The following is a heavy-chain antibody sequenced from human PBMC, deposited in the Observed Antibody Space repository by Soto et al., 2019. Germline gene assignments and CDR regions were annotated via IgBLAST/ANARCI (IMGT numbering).Heavy chain of an antibody. CDR3: ARGGHVVVVTAALAY. CDR1: GDTFTDYY. Sequence: QVQLVQSGAEVKKPGASVKVSCKASGDTFTDYYIHWVRQAPGQGLEWMGTVNPSGGHTTYAQHVLGRMTXTXGXSXXTLYMELTSLTSEDTAVYYCARGGHVVVVTAALAYWGQGTLVTVSS. J-gene: IGHJ4*02. V-gene: IGHV1-46*01. CDR2: VNPSGGHT. D-gene: IGHD2-21*02.